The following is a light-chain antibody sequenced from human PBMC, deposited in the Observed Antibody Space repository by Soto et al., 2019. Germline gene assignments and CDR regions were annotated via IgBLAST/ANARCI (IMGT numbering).Light chain of an antibody. CDR2: AAS. V-gene: IGKV1-39*01. CDR1: QSISSY. Sequence: DIQMTQSPSSLSASVGDRVTITCRASQSISSYLNWYQQKPGKAPKLLIYAASSLQSGVPSRFSGSGSGTDFTLTISSLQPEDFATYYCQQSYSTLTLGHGTKVDIK. CDR3: QQSYSTLT. J-gene: IGKJ3*01.